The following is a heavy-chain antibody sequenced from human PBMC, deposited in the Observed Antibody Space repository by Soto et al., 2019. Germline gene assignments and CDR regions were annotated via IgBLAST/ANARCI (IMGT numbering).Heavy chain of an antibody. CDR1: GGSISSGGYS. J-gene: IGHJ4*02. CDR3: ARGPPFH. CDR2: IYHSGST. V-gene: IGHV4-30-2*01. Sequence: SETLSLTCAVSGGSISSGGYSWSWIRQPPGKGLEWIGYIYHSGSTYYNPSLKSRVTISVDRSKNQFSLKLSSVTAADTAEYYCARGPPFHWGQGSLVNVSS. D-gene: IGHD3-16*01.